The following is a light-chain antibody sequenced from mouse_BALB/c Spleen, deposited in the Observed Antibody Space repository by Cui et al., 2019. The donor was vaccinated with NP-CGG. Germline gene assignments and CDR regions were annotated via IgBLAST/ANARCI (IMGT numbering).Light chain of an antibody. CDR3: ALWYSNHWV. V-gene: IGLV1*01. Sequence: QAVVTQESALTTSPGETVTLTFRQSTGAFTTRNYAKWVQEKPDHLFTGLIGGTNNRVPGVPARFSGSLIGDKAALTITGAQTEDEAIYFCALWYSNHWVFGGGTKLTVL. CDR2: GTN. CDR1: TGAFTTRNY. J-gene: IGLJ1*01.